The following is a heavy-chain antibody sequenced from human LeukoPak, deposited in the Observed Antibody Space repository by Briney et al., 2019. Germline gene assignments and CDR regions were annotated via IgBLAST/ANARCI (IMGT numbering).Heavy chain of an antibody. D-gene: IGHD3-16*01. Sequence: GGSLRLSCAASGFTFSSYNMNWVRQTPGQGLEWVSSITSGSSHIYYADSVKGRFTISRDNAKNSLYLQMNSLRAEDTAVYYCARDSGLGDDAFDIWGQGTMVTVSS. V-gene: IGHV3-21*01. J-gene: IGHJ3*02. CDR2: ITSGSSHI. CDR1: GFTFSSYN. CDR3: ARDSGLGDDAFDI.